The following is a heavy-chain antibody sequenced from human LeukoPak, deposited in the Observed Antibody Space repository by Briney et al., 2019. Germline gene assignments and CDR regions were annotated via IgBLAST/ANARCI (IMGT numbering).Heavy chain of an antibody. CDR3: ARGTIAAAGDLLFDY. Sequence: SVKVSCKASGGTFSSYAISWVRQAPGQGLEWMGRIIPILGIANYAQKFQGRVTITADKSTSTAYMELSSLRSEDTAVYYCARGTIAAAGDLLFDYWGQGTLVTVSS. CDR2: IIPILGIA. D-gene: IGHD6-13*01. V-gene: IGHV1-69*04. J-gene: IGHJ4*02. CDR1: GGTFSSYA.